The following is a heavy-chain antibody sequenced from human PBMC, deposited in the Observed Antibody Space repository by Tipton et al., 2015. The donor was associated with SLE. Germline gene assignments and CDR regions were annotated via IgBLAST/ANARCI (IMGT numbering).Heavy chain of an antibody. Sequence: QLVQSGAEVKKPGESLKISCKGSGYSFISYWIGWVRQMPGKGLGWMGIIYPGDSDTRYSPSFQGQVTISADKSISTAYLQWSSLKASDTAMYYCARSVWWLPPDYYYMDVWGKGTTVTVSS. CDR1: GYSFISYW. J-gene: IGHJ6*03. V-gene: IGHV5-51*03. CDR3: ARSVWWLPPDYYYMDV. CDR2: IYPGDSDT. D-gene: IGHD5-12*01.